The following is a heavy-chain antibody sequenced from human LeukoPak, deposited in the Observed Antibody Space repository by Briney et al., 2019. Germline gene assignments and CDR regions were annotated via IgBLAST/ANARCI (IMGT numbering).Heavy chain of an antibody. CDR1: GYSIRSDYY. CDR2: FYHSGST. J-gene: IGHJ4*02. D-gene: IGHD3-10*01. Sequence: SETLSLTCGVSGYSIRSDYYWGWIRQPPGKGLEWIGSFYHSGSTYCNPSLKSRVTISVDTSNNQFSLKLSSVTAADTAVYYCARHPRSGGDYFDYWGQGTLVTVSS. V-gene: IGHV4-38-2*01. CDR3: ARHPRSGGDYFDY.